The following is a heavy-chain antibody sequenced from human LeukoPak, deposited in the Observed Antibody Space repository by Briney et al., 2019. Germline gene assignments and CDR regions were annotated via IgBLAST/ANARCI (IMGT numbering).Heavy chain of an antibody. J-gene: IGHJ4*02. CDR2: IIPIFGTA. CDR3: ARALNYYDSSGYAPFDY. CDR1: GGTSSSYA. V-gene: IGHV1-69*13. D-gene: IGHD3-22*01. Sequence: ASVKVSCKASGGTSSSYAISWVRQAPGQGLEWVGGIIPIFGTANYAQKFQGRVTITADESTSTAYMELSSLRSEDTAVYYCARALNYYDSSGYAPFDYWGQGTLVTVSS.